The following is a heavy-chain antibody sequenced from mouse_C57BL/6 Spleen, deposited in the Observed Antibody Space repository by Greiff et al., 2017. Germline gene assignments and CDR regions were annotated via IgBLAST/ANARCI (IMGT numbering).Heavy chain of an antibody. V-gene: IGHV1-55*01. J-gene: IGHJ2*01. Sequence: VQLQQPGAELVKPGASVKMSCKASGYTFTSYWITWVKQRPGQGLEWIGDIFPGSGSTNYNEKFKSKATLTVDTSSSTAYMQLSSLTSEDSAVYYCARDYGSSYEYYFDYWGQGTTLTVSS. CDR3: ARDYGSSYEYYFDY. D-gene: IGHD1-1*01. CDR1: GYTFTSYW. CDR2: IFPGSGST.